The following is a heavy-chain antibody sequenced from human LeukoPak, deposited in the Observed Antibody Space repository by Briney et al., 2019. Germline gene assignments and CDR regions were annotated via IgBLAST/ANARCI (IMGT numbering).Heavy chain of an antibody. CDR1: GGSISSGLYS. CDR2: IYHTGST. D-gene: IGHD3-10*01. V-gene: IGHV4-30-2*01. CDR3: ARGDGFLFY. Sequence: SQTLPLTCDVSGGSISSGLYSWSWIRQPLGKGLEWIGYIYHTGSTYYNPSLKSRVTISVDTSKNQFSLRLSSVTAADTAVYYCARGDGFLFYWGQGTLVTVSS. J-gene: IGHJ4*02.